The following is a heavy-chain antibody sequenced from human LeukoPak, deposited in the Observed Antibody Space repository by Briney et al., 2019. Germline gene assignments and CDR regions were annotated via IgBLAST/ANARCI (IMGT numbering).Heavy chain of an antibody. CDR1: GGSFSGYY. V-gene: IGHV4-34*01. CDR3: ARAEDRRVAGLDY. CDR2: INHSGST. D-gene: IGHD6-19*01. J-gene: IGHJ4*02. Sequence: PSETLSLTCAVYGGSFSGYYWSWIRQPPGKGLEWIGEINHSGSTNYNPSLKSRVTISVDTSKNQFSLKLSSVTAADTAVYYCARAEDRRVAGLDYWGQGTLVTVSS.